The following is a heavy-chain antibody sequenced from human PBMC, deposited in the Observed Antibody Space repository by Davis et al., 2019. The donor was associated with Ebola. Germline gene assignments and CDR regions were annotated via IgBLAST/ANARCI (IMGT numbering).Heavy chain of an antibody. D-gene: IGHD5-12*01. CDR2: IGSTPGDT. J-gene: IGHJ4*01. CDR3: ARLPSGVGRALDY. V-gene: IGHV3-13*01. CDR1: GFTFSKYD. Sequence: GESLKISCAASGFTFSKYDMHWVRQAPGRGLEWVSAIGSTPGDTHYVDSVKGRFTISRDNAKNSLFLQLNSLRAEDTALYHCARLPSGVGRALDYWGHGTLVTVSS.